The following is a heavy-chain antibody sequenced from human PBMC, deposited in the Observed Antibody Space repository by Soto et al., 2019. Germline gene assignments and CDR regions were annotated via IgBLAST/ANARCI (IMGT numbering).Heavy chain of an antibody. J-gene: IGHJ4*02. Sequence: GGSLRLSCAASGFTFSSYGMHWVRQAPGKGLEWVAVISYDGSNKYYADSVKGRFTISRDNSKNTLYLQMNSLRAEDTAVYYCAKDYYYYSSGYSSYFDYWAQGTLVTVSS. CDR2: ISYDGSNK. CDR3: AKDYYYYSSGYSSYFDY. CDR1: GFTFSSYG. D-gene: IGHD3-22*01. V-gene: IGHV3-30*18.